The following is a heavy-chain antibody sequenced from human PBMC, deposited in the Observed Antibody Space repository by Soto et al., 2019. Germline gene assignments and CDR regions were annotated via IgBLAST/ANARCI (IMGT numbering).Heavy chain of an antibody. D-gene: IGHD4-17*01. CDR1: GNSCTSYT. CDR2: ISGGSGKT. V-gene: IGHV1-3*01. CDR3: ARDPVLDN. J-gene: IGHJ4*02. Sequence: QVQLVQSGAEVKKPGASVKVSCKASGNSCTSYTIHWIRQAPGQRLEWMGWISGGSGKTKYSQKFQDRVTITRDTSANTAYVELSSLRSEDTAVYYCARDPVLDNWGQGTPVTVSS.